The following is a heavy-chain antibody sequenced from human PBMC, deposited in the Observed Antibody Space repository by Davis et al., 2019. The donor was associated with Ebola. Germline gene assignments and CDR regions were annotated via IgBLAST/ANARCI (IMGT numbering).Heavy chain of an antibody. D-gene: IGHD3-16*01. V-gene: IGHV4-4*02. CDR1: GGSISSRNW. Sequence: SETLSLTCSISGGSISSRNWWSWVRQPPGKGLEWIGEIYHGGNTNYNPSLKSRVTISVDKSKNQFSLKLSSVTAADTAVYYCASFTFGRGSYWGQGTLVNVSS. J-gene: IGHJ4*02. CDR2: IYHGGNT. CDR3: ASFTFGRGSY.